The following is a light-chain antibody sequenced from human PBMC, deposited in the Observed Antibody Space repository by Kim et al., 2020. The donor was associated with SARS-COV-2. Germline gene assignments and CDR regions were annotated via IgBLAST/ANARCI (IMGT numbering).Light chain of an antibody. V-gene: IGKV3-11*01. CDR2: DAS. CDR3: QQRSNWPRYT. CDR1: QSVSSY. Sequence: WSPGERATLSCRASQSVSSYLAWYQQKPGQAPRLLSYDASNRATGIPARFSGSGSGTDFTLTISSLEPEDFAVYYCQQRSNWPRYTFGQGTKLEI. J-gene: IGKJ2*01.